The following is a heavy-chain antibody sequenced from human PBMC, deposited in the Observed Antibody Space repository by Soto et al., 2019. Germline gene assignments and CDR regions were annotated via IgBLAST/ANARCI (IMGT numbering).Heavy chain of an antibody. CDR1: GGTFSSYA. Sequence: SVKVSCKASGGTFSSYAISWVRQAPGQGLEGMGGIIPIFGTANYAQKFQGRVTITADESTSTAYMELSSLRSEDTAVYYCARGWRRITIFGRRDYYGMDVWGQGTTVTVSS. D-gene: IGHD3-3*01. J-gene: IGHJ6*02. CDR2: IIPIFGTA. V-gene: IGHV1-69*13. CDR3: ARGWRRITIFGRRDYYGMDV.